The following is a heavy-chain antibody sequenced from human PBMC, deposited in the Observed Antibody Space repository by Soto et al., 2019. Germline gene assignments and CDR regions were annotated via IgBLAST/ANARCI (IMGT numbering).Heavy chain of an antibody. CDR2: ISHYETKK. Sequence: QVQLVESGGGVVQPGRSLRLSCAASGFSFSDYGMHWVRQAPGKGLEWVAVISHYETKKYFEDSVKGRFTISRDNSKNTVYLQLNSLRAEDTGVYYCAKDWVGGSNRYQLDKWGQGTRVIVSS. V-gene: IGHV3-30*18. CDR3: AKDWVGGSNRYQLDK. D-gene: IGHD1-26*01. CDR1: GFSFSDYG. J-gene: IGHJ4*02.